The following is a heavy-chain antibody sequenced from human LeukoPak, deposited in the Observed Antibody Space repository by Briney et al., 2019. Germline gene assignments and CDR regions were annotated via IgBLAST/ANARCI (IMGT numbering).Heavy chain of an antibody. J-gene: IGHJ5*02. CDR2: TYYRSKWYN. CDR1: GDSVSSNSAA. CDR3: AGSSSWGTYVLYNWFDP. V-gene: IGHV6-1*01. D-gene: IGHD6-13*01. Sequence: SQTLSLTCAISGDSVSSNSAAWNWIRQSPSRGLEWLGRTYYRSKWYNDYAVSVKSRITINPDTSKNQFSLQLNSVTPEDTAVYYCAGSSSWGTYVLYNWFDPWGQGTLVTVSS.